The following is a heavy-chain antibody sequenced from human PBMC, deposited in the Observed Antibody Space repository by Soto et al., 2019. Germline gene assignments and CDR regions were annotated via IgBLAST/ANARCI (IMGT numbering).Heavy chain of an antibody. Sequence: ASVKVSCKASGGTFSSHTIAWVRQAPGQGLEWMGGIIPTFGTVTNAPKFQGRVAISADASSNTAYMELSSLTPEDTAVYYCASERSAQYFDYWGQGTMVTVSS. J-gene: IGHJ4*02. D-gene: IGHD1-26*01. CDR1: GGTFSSHT. V-gene: IGHV1-69*13. CDR3: ASERSAQYFDY. CDR2: IIPTFGTV.